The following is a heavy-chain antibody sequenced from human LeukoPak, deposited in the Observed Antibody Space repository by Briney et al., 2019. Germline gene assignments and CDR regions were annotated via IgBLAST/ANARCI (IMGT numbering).Heavy chain of an antibody. J-gene: IGHJ6*03. CDR2: INPNSGVT. V-gene: IGHV1-2*02. CDR3: ARDRGVDYCSGGSCSHYYYYMDV. D-gene: IGHD2-15*01. CDR1: GYTFTGYY. Sequence: ASVKVSCKASGYTFTGYYMHWVRQAPGQGLEWMGWINPNSGVTHYPQKFQGRVTMTRDTSISTAYMELSGLRSDDTAVYYCARDRGVDYCSGGSCSHYYYYMDVWGKGTTVTISS.